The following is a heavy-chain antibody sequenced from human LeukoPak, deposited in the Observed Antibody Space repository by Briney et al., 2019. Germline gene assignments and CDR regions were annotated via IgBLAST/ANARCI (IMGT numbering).Heavy chain of an antibody. J-gene: IGHJ4*02. CDR3: ARSLYYDRKFDY. CDR2: INHSGST. V-gene: IGHV4-34*01. Sequence: SETLSLTCAVYGGSFSGYYWSWIRQPPGKGLEWIGEINHSGSTNYNPPLKSRVTISVDTSKNQFSLKLSSVTAADTAVYYCARSLYYDRKFDYWGQGTLVTVSS. CDR1: GGSFSGYY. D-gene: IGHD3-22*01.